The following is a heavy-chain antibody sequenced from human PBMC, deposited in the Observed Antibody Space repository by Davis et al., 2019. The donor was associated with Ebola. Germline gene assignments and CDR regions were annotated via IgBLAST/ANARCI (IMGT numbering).Heavy chain of an antibody. V-gene: IGHV3-11*04. Sequence: LSLTCAVYGGSFSGYYWSWIRQPPGKGLEWVSYISSSGSTIYYADSVKGRFTISRDNAKNSLYLQMNSLRAEDTAVYYCARAGYDFWGNWFDPWGQGTLVTVSS. CDR1: GGSFSGYY. J-gene: IGHJ5*02. D-gene: IGHD3-3*01. CDR2: ISSSGSTI. CDR3: ARAGYDFWGNWFDP.